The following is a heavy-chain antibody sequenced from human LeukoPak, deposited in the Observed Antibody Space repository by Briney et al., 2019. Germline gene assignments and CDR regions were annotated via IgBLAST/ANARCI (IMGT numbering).Heavy chain of an antibody. Sequence: GGSTYYADSVKRRFTISRDNSKNTLYLQMNSLRAEDTAVYYCARLAMMAGRTGRENAFDIWGQGTMVTVSS. D-gene: IGHD1-14*01. V-gene: IGHV3-53*01. J-gene: IGHJ3*02. CDR2: GGST. CDR3: ARLAMMAGRTGRENAFDI.